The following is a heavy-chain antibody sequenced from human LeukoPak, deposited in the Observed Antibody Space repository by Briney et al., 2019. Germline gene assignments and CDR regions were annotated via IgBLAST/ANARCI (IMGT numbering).Heavy chain of an antibody. CDR2: SSAYNGNT. V-gene: IGHV1-18*01. D-gene: IGHD2-15*01. Sequence: ASVKVSCKASGYTFTSYGISWVRQAPGQGLEWMGWSSAYNGNTNYAQKLQGRVTMTTDTSTSTAYMELRSLTSDDTAVYYCARFVGYCSGGSCPKGFDYWGQGTLVTVSS. J-gene: IGHJ4*02. CDR3: ARFVGYCSGGSCPKGFDY. CDR1: GYTFTSYG.